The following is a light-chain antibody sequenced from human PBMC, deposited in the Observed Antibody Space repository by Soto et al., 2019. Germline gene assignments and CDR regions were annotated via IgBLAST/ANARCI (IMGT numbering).Light chain of an antibody. CDR2: DVS. V-gene: IGLV2-11*01. J-gene: IGLJ1*01. CDR1: SSDVGGYNY. CDR3: CSYAGSYTFDV. Sequence: QSVLTQPRSVSGSPGRSVTFSSTETSSDVGGYNYVSWYQQHPGKAPKLMIYDVSKRPSGVPDRFSGSKSGNTASLTISGLQAEDEADYYCCSYAGSYTFDVFGTGTKVTVL.